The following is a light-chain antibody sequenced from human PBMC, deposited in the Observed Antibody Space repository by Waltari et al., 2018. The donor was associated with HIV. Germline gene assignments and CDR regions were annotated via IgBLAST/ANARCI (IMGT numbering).Light chain of an antibody. Sequence: DVVMTQSPLSLPVTLGQPASISCRSSESLVHSDGNTYLTWFQQRPGQSPRPLIYKVSNRDSGVPDRFSGSGSGTDFTLKISRVEADDVGVYYCMQGTHSPPYTFGQGTKLEIK. J-gene: IGKJ2*01. CDR1: ESLVHSDGNTY. CDR3: MQGTHSPPYT. CDR2: KVS. V-gene: IGKV2-30*02.